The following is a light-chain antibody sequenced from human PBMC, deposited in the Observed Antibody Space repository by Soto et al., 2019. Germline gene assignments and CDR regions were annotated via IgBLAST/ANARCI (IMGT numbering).Light chain of an antibody. V-gene: IGKV1-5*01. J-gene: IGKJ2*02. CDR1: QSVTDW. CDR2: DAS. CDR3: QQYYRSCT. Sequence: DIQLTQSPSTLSASVGDRVTITCRASQSVTDWLAWYQQKPGKAPKLLIYDASSLQSGATSRFSGSGSRTEFSLTSSSLQHDDFATYYCQQYYRSCTFGQGTKVEIK.